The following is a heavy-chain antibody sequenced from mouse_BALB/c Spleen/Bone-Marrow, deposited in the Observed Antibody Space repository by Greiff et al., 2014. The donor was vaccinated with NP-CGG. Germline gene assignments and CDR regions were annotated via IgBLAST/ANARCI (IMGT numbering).Heavy chain of an antibody. Sequence: QVQLQQSGAELVKPGTSVKLSCKASGYNFTSYWINWVKLRPGQGLEWIGDIYPGSGSTNYNEKFKSKATLTVDTSSSTAYMQLSSLASEDSALYYCARFSQLGLLAYWGQGTLVPVSA. CDR2: IYPGSGST. CDR1: GYNFTSYW. J-gene: IGHJ3*01. V-gene: IGHV1-55*01. D-gene: IGHD3-1*01. CDR3: ARFSQLGLLAY.